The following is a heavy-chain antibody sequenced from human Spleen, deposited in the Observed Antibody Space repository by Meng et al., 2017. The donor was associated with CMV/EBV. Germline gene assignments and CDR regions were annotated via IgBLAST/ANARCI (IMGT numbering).Heavy chain of an antibody. CDR2: INSDGSST. J-gene: IGHJ4*02. CDR3: ARAGHYYDSSGYYGVDY. D-gene: IGHD3-22*01. V-gene: IGHV3-74*01. Sequence: GESLKISCAASGFTFSGYWMHWVRQAPGKGLVWVSRINSDGSSTRYADSVKGRFTISRDNAKNTLYLQMNSLKTEDTAVYFCARAGHYYDSSGYYGVDYWGQGTLVTVSS. CDR1: GFTFSGYW.